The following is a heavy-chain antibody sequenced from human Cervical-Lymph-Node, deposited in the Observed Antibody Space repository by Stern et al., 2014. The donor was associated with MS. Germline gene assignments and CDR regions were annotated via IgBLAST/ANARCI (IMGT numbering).Heavy chain of an antibody. J-gene: IGHJ4*02. CDR1: GYSFTANW. CDR3: ARDYGDYAFDY. V-gene: IGHV5-51*01. D-gene: IGHD4-17*01. CDR2: IYPGDSDT. Sequence: EVQLVESGAEVKKPGESLKISCKGSGYSFTANWIAWVRQMPGKGLEWMGIIYPGDSDTRYSPSFQGQVTISAGKSISAAYLQWSSLKASDTAMYYCARDYGDYAFDYWGQGTLVTVSS.